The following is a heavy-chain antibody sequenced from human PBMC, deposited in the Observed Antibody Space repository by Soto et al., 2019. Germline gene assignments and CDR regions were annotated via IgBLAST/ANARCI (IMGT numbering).Heavy chain of an antibody. Sequence: EASANVSCKASGYTFTSYCISWVRQAPGQGLEWMGWISAYNGNTNYAQKLQGRVTMTTDTSTSTAYIELRSLRSDDTAVYYCARDVGYSNYGLYYYYYYMEVWGKGTTVTVSS. D-gene: IGHD4-4*01. CDR3: ARDVGYSNYGLYYYYYYMEV. J-gene: IGHJ6*03. CDR2: ISAYNGNT. V-gene: IGHV1-18*01. CDR1: GYTFTSYC.